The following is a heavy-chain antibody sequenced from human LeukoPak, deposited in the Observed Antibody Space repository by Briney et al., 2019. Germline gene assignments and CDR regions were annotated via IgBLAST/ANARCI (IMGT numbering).Heavy chain of an antibody. CDR2: INPNSGGT. D-gene: IGHD3-10*01. J-gene: IGHJ6*03. Sequence: GASVKVSCKASGYTFTGYYMHWVRQAPGQGLEWMGWINPNSGGTNYAQKFQGRVTMTRDTSISTAYMELSRLRSDDTAVYYCATRGSFGIYYYYYMDVWGKGTTVTVSS. CDR3: ATRGSFGIYYYYYMDV. CDR1: GYTFTGYY. V-gene: IGHV1-2*02.